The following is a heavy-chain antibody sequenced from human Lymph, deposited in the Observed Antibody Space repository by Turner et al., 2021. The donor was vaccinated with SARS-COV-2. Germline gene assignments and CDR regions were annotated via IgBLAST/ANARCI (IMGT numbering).Heavy chain of an antibody. D-gene: IGHD2-15*01. V-gene: IGHV1-24*01. CDR1: GYTLTDLS. CDR2: FDPEDGEI. CDR3: ATVLCTGSSCYYYGMDV. Sequence: QVQLVQSGAEVTTPGASVKVSCKVSGYTLTDLSMHWVRQAPGKGLEWMGGFDPEDGEIIYAQKFQGRVTMTDDTSTDTAYMELSSLRSEDTAVYYCATVLCTGSSCYYYGMDVWGQGTTVTVSS. J-gene: IGHJ6*02.